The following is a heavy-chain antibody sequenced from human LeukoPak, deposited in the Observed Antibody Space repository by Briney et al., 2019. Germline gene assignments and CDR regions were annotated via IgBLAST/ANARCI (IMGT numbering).Heavy chain of an antibody. D-gene: IGHD6-19*01. CDR2: LSGSGGST. CDR1: GFIFNKHA. V-gene: IGHV3-23*01. CDR3: AKGIRAVAAYDAFDI. J-gene: IGHJ3*02. Sequence: PGGSLRLSCAASGFIFNKHAMSWVRQAPGKGLEWVSGLSGSGGSTYYADSVKGRFTISRDNSKNTLYLQMNSLRAEDTAVYYCAKGIRAVAAYDAFDIWGQGTMVTVSS.